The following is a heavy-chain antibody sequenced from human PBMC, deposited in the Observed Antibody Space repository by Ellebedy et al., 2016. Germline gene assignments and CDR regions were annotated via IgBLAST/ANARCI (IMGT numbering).Heavy chain of an antibody. J-gene: IGHJ4*02. D-gene: IGHD3/OR15-3a*01. CDR1: GFTFDDYA. CDR3: ARDSGPRDPVD. V-gene: IGHV3-9*01. CDR2: ISWNSGSI. Sequence: SLKISXAASGFTFDDYAMHWVRQAPGKGLEWVSGISWNSGSIGYADSVKGRFTISRDNAKNSLYLQMNSLRAEDTAVYYCARDSGPRDPVDWGQGTLVTVSS.